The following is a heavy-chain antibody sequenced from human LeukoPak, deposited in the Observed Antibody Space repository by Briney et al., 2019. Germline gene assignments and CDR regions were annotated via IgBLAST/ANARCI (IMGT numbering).Heavy chain of an antibody. CDR1: GGSISSSSYY. Sequence: SETLSLTCTVSGGSISSSSYYWGWIRQPPGKGLEWIGSIYYSGSTYYNPSLKSRVTISVDTSKNQFSLKLSSVTAADTAVYYCARDRIVVVPAAIISDYYYYYMDVWGKGTTVTVSS. J-gene: IGHJ6*03. V-gene: IGHV4-39*07. CDR3: ARDRIVVVPAAIISDYYYYYMDV. CDR2: IYYSGST. D-gene: IGHD2-2*01.